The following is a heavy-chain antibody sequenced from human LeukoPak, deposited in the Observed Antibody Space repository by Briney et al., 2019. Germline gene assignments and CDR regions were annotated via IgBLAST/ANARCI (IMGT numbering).Heavy chain of an antibody. CDR3: ARHIGGRYYYYYMDV. J-gene: IGHJ6*03. D-gene: IGHD2-21*01. CDR1: GGSISSSSYY. V-gene: IGHV4-39*07. Sequence: SETLPLTCTVPGGSISSSSYYWGWIRQPPGKGLEWIGSIYYSGSTYYNPSLKSRVTISVDTSKNQFSLKLSSVTAADTAVYYWARHIGGRYYYYYMDVWGKGTTVTISS. CDR2: IYYSGST.